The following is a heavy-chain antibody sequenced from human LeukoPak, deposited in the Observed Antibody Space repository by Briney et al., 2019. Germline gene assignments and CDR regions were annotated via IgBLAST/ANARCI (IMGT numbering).Heavy chain of an antibody. V-gene: IGHV4-30-4*01. CDR2: IYYSGST. D-gene: IGHD2-21*01. CDR1: GGSISGGDYY. Sequence: SQTLSLTCTVSGGSISGGDYYWSWIRKPPGKGLEWIGYIYYSGSTYYNPPLKSRVTISEDTPKNQFPLERAPGPTPDTAVVSCARGQRVIRGNVRNCFDPWGRGTLVRVST. CDR3: ARGQRVIRGNVRNCFDP. J-gene: IGHJ5*02.